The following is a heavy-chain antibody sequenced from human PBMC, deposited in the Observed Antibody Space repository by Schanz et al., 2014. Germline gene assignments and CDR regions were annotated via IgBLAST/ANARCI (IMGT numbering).Heavy chain of an antibody. D-gene: IGHD3-22*01. V-gene: IGHV4-61*01. CDR3: ARLNYDSSGYPYYYGMDV. J-gene: IGHJ6*02. CDR2: IHYSGST. Sequence: QVQLQEAGPGLVKPAETLSLTCTVSGGSISSDSIYSDYWSWIRQPPGKGVEWIGYIHYSGSTNSTPSFEFRFPMYVATPKNQFPLRRILVPAADTAVYYCARLNYDSSGYPYYYGMDVWGQGTTVTVSS. CDR1: GGSISSDSIYSDY.